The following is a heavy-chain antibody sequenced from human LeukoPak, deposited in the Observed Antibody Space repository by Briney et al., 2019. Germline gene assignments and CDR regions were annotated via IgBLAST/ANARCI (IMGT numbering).Heavy chain of an antibody. CDR1: GYPFTSYD. J-gene: IGHJ5*02. CDR2: MNPNSGST. D-gene: IGHD6-6*01. Sequence: ASVKVSCKASGYPFTSYDINWARQATGQGLEWMGWMNPNSGSTGYAQKFQGRVTFSRNTSITTAYMELSSLRSEDTAVYYCARAIRADRRGSWFDPWGQGTLVTVSS. CDR3: ARAIRADRRGSWFDP. V-gene: IGHV1-8*03.